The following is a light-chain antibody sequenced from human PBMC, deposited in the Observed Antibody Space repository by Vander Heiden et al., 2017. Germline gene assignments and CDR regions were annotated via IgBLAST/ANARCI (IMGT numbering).Light chain of an antibody. CDR1: QSISSN. CDR2: AAP. V-gene: IGKV1-39*01. J-gene: IGKJ2*01. Sequence: DTQMTQSPSSLSASVEDRVTITCRASQSISSNLKWDQQKPGKAPKHLNNAAPSLKSGVPSRSSGSGSGTDLTLTISSLQPEDFATDYCQQSDSTPPYTFGQGTKLEIK. CDR3: QQSDSTPPYT.